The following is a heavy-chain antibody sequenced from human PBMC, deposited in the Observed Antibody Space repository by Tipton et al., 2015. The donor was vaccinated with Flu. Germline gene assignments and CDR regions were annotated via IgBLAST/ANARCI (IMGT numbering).Heavy chain of an antibody. D-gene: IGHD2-2*01. CDR3: ARDMPQGTVVIPPPKRFDN. CDR2: IYYTGST. CDR1: NYSITSGYY. J-gene: IGHJ4*02. Sequence: TLSLTCSVSNYSITSGYYWGWIRQPPGKGLEWIGSIYYTGSTYYNPSLESRVTISVDTSTNHFYLKVNSATAADTAVYYCARDMPQGTVVIPPPKRFDNWGQGTLVTVSS. V-gene: IGHV4-38-2*02.